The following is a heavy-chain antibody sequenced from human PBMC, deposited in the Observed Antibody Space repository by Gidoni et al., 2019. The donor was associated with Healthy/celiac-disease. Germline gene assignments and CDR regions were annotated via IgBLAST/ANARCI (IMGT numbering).Heavy chain of an antibody. CDR2: IIPIFGTA. CDR3: ARDNPELRSSYYYYYMDV. J-gene: IGHJ6*03. V-gene: IGHV1-69*01. Sequence: QVQLVQSGAEVKKPGSSVKVSCKASGGTFSSYAISWVRQAPGQGLEWMGGIIPIFGTANYAQKFQGRVTITADESTSTAYMELSSLRSEDTAVYYCARDNPELRSSYYYYYMDVWGKGTTVTVSS. CDR1: GGTFSSYA. D-gene: IGHD1-7*01.